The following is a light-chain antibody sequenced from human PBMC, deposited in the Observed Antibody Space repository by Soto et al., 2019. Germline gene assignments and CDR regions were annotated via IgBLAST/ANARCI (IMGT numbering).Light chain of an antibody. V-gene: IGLV2-8*01. J-gene: IGLJ1*01. CDR3: SSYAGSSNLV. CDR2: DVT. Sequence: QSALTQPPSASASPGQSVTISCTGTNNDIGGYNYVSWYQHHPGKAPQLIIYDVTKRPSGVLDRFSGSKSGNTASLTVAGLHTYDEAEYFCSSYAGSSNLVFGTGTKLTVL. CDR1: NNDIGGYNY.